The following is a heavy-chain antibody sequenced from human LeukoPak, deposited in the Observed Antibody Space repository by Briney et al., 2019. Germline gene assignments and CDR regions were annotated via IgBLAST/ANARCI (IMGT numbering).Heavy chain of an antibody. CDR3: ARRLPAPGPTALGQIS. CDR2: IYYSGST. J-gene: IGHJ4*02. Sequence: SETLSLTCTVSGGSISNYYWSWIRQPPGKGLEWIGYIYYSGSTNSNPSLKSRVTISVDMYKNQFSLKLSSVTAADTAVYYCARRLPAPGPTALGQISWGQGTLVTVSS. CDR1: GGSISNYY. D-gene: IGHD3/OR15-3a*01. V-gene: IGHV4-59*08.